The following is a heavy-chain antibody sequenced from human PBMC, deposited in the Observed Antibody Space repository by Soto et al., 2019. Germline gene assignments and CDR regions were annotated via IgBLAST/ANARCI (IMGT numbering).Heavy chain of an antibody. CDR2: INPSGGST. CDR1: GYTFTSYY. J-gene: IGHJ6*02. V-gene: IGHV1-46*01. Sequence: QVQLVQSGAEVKKPGASVKVSCKASGYTFTSYYMHWVRQAPGQGLEWMGIINPSGGSTSYAQKFQGRVTMTRDTSTSTVYMELSSLRSEDTAVYYCARDLLQERWYYYYGMDVWGQGTTVTVSS. D-gene: IGHD1-26*01. CDR3: ARDLLQERWYYYYGMDV.